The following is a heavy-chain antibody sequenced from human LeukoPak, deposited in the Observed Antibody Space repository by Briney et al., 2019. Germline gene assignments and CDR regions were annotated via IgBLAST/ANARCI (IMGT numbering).Heavy chain of an antibody. V-gene: IGHV3-15*01. D-gene: IGHD2-15*01. Sequence: GGSLRLSCAASELTFSNAWMNWVRQAPGKGLEWVGRIKSKPDGETTDYAAPVKGRFTILRDDSINTVYLQMNSLKIEDTAVYFCTTVTVCTGSSCPGAFDNWGQGTLVTVSS. J-gene: IGHJ4*02. CDR3: TTVTVCTGSSCPGAFDN. CDR2: IKSKPDGETT. CDR1: ELTFSNAW.